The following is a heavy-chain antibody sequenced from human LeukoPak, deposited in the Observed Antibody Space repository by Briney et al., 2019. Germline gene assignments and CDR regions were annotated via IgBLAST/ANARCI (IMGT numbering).Heavy chain of an antibody. CDR2: IYYSGST. V-gene: IGHV4-39*01. CDR3: ARHPLSGYYDY. CDR1: GGSISSSSYY. J-gene: IGHJ4*02. D-gene: IGHD3-22*01. Sequence: KPSETLSLTCTVSGGSISSSSYYWGWIRQPPGKGLEWIGSIYYSGSTYYNPSLKSRVTISVDTSKNQFSLKLSSVTAADTAVYYCARHPLSGYYDYWGQGTLVTVSS.